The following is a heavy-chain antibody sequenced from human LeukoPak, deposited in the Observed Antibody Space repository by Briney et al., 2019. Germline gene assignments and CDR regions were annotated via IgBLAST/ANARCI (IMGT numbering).Heavy chain of an antibody. CDR2: IYSGGTT. D-gene: IGHD6-13*01. J-gene: IGHJ6*02. V-gene: IGHV3-53*01. CDR3: ARDGQQQVYYYYYGMDV. Sequence: GGSLRLSCAASGFTVSSNYMSWVRQAPGKGLEWVSVIYSGGTTYYADSVKGRFTISRDNSKNMLYLQMNSLRAEDTAVYYCARDGQQQVYYYYYGMDVWGQGTTVTVSS. CDR1: GFTVSSNY.